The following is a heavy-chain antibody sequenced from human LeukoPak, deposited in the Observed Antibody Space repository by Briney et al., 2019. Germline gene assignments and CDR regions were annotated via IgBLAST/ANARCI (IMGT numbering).Heavy chain of an antibody. V-gene: IGHV3-23*01. J-gene: IGHJ4*02. D-gene: IGHD6-13*01. CDR2: ISGSGGTT. CDR3: AKDAGSRNPTSFDY. Sequence: GGSLRLSCAASGFTFSSFAMSWVRQASGKGLEWVSVISGSGGTTYNADSVKGRFTISRDNSKNTLYLQMNSLRAEDTAIYYCAKDAGSRNPTSFDYWGQGTLVTVSS. CDR1: GFTFSSFA.